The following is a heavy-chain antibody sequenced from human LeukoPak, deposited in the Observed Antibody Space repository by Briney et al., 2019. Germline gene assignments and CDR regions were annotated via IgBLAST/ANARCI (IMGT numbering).Heavy chain of an antibody. CDR3: ARMRSMVRGVMDAFDI. D-gene: IGHD3-10*01. CDR2: INHSGST. V-gene: IGHV4-34*01. J-gene: IGHJ3*02. CDR1: GGSFSGYY. Sequence: SETLSLTCAVYGGSFSGYYWSWIRQPPGKGLEWIGEINHSGSTNYNPSLKSRVTISVDTSKNQFSLKLSSVTAAETAVYYCARMRSMVRGVMDAFDIWGQGTMVTVSS.